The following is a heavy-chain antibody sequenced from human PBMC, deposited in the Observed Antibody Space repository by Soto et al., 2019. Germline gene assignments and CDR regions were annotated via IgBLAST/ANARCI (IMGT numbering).Heavy chain of an antibody. CDR2: IIPIFGTA. J-gene: IGHJ6*02. V-gene: IGHV1-69*06. CDR3: ARGVVVPAAMHTLGYYYYGMDV. CDR1: GGTFSSYA. Sequence: SVKVSYKASGGTFSSYAISWVRQAPGQGLAWMGGIIPIFGTANYAQKFQGRVTITADKSTSTAYMELSSLRSEDTAVYYCARGVVVPAAMHTLGYYYYGMDVWGQGTTVTVS. D-gene: IGHD2-2*01.